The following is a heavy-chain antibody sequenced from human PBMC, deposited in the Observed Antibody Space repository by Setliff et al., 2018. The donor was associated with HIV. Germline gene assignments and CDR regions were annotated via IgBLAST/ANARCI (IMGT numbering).Heavy chain of an antibody. V-gene: IGHV4-59*01. CDR1: GGSFSGYY. Sequence: SETLSLTCAVYGGSFSGYYWSWIRQPPGKGLEWIGYIYYSGSTNYNPSLKSRVTISVDTSKNHFSLKLRSVTAADTAVYYCAQLGMVDDFDYWGQGTLVTVSS. J-gene: IGHJ4*02. CDR3: AQLGMVDDFDY. CDR2: IYYSGST. D-gene: IGHD1-1*01.